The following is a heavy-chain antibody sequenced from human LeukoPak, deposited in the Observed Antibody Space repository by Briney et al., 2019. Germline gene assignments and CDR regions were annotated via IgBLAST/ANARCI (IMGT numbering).Heavy chain of an antibody. D-gene: IGHD6-19*01. J-gene: IGHJ4*02. Sequence: GRSLRLSRAASGFTFSSYAMHWVRQAPGKGLEWVAVISYDGSNKYYADSVKGRFTISRDNSKNTLYLQMNSLRAEDTAVYYCAAAVAAYYWGQGTLVTVSS. CDR3: AAAVAAYY. CDR1: GFTFSSYA. V-gene: IGHV3-30*04. CDR2: ISYDGSNK.